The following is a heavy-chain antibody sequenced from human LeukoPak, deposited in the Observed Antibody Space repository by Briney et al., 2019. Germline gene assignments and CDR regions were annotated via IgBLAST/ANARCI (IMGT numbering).Heavy chain of an antibody. V-gene: IGHV4-39*07. CDR2: INHRGST. D-gene: IGHD2-21*02. Sequence: PSETLSLTCTVSGGSISSSSYYWSWIRQPPGKGLEWIGEINHRGSTYYNPSLKSRVTISVDTSKNQFSLKLSSVTAADTAVYYCAREATAIQSGIYWGQGTLVTVSS. J-gene: IGHJ4*02. CDR3: AREATAIQSGIY. CDR1: GGSISSSSYY.